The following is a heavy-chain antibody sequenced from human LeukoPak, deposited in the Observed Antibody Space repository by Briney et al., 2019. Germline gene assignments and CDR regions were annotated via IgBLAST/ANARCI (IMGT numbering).Heavy chain of an antibody. CDR3: ARYDGYFDY. CDR2: ISGSGGST. CDR1: GFTFSHYA. J-gene: IGHJ4*02. V-gene: IGHV3-23*01. Sequence: GGSLRLSCAASGFTFSHYAMYWVRQAPGKGLEWVSAISGSGGSTYYADSVKGRFTISRDNSKNTLYLQMNSLRAEDTAVYYCARYDGYFDYWGQGTLVTVSS. D-gene: IGHD1-14*01.